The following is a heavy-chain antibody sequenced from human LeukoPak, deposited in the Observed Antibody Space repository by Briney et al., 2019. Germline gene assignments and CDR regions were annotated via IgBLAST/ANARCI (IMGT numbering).Heavy chain of an antibody. J-gene: IGHJ4*02. CDR3: AKVTGGDMITYGGPDY. Sequence: GGSLRLSCAASGFTFSHYAMSWVRQAPGKGLEWVSAISGNGDITYYTDSVKGRFTISRDNSKNTLYLQMNSLRAEDTAVYYCAKVTGGDMITYGGPDYWGQGTLVTVSS. CDR1: GFTFSHYA. CDR2: ISGNGDIT. V-gene: IGHV3-23*01. D-gene: IGHD3-16*01.